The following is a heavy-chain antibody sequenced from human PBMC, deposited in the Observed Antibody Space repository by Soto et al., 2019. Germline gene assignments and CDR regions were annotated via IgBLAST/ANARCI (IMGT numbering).Heavy chain of an antibody. D-gene: IGHD3-3*01. CDR3: ARAKRITIFGVVMSFFGY. Sequence: SETLSLTCTVSGGSISSYYWSWIRQPPGKGLEWTGYIYYSGSTNYNPSLKSRVTISVDTSKNQFSLKLSSVTAADTAVYYCARAKRITIFGVVMSFFGYWGQGTLVTVSS. J-gene: IGHJ4*02. CDR2: IYYSGST. CDR1: GGSISSYY. V-gene: IGHV4-59*01.